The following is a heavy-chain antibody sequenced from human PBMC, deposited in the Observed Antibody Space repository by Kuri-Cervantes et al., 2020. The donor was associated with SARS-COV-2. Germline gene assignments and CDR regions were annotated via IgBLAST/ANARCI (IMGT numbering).Heavy chain of an antibody. CDR3: ARDLGATMRVMGY. J-gene: IGHJ4*02. CDR2: IKQDGSEK. V-gene: IGHV3-7*01. D-gene: IGHD1-26*01. Sequence: GGSLRLSCIASGFMFSSYWMSWVRQAPGKGLEWVANIKQDGSEKYYADSVKGRFTISRDNSKNTLYLQMNSLRAEDTAVYYCARDLGATMRVMGYWGQGTLVTVSS. CDR1: GFMFSSYW.